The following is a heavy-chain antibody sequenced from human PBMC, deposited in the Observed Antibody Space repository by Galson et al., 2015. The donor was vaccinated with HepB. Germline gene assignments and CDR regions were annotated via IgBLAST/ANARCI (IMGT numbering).Heavy chain of an antibody. Sequence: SVKVSCKASGGTFSSYAISWVRQAPGQGLEWMGGIIPIFGTANYAQKFQGRVTITADESTSTAYMELSSLRSEDTAVYYCARDWSELQFGLDYYYYGMDVWGQGTTVTVSS. CDR2: IIPIFGTA. D-gene: IGHD5-24*01. J-gene: IGHJ6*02. CDR1: GGTFSSYA. V-gene: IGHV1-69*13. CDR3: ARDWSELQFGLDYYYYGMDV.